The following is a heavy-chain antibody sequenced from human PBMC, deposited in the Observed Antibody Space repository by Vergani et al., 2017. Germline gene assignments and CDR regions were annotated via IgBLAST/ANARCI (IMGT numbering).Heavy chain of an antibody. CDR1: GGTFNSFA. V-gene: IGHV1-69*12. D-gene: IGHD1-14*01. J-gene: IGHJ4*02. CDR2: IVPMFGTA. Sequence: QVQLVQSGAEVKKPGSSVKISCEASGGTFNSFAFTWVRQAPGQGLEWMGAIVPMFGTATYAQKFRDRVTIVADESTKTAHMELSSLRPDDAAVYFCAREINNSFDSWGQGTLVAVSS. CDR3: AREINNSFDS.